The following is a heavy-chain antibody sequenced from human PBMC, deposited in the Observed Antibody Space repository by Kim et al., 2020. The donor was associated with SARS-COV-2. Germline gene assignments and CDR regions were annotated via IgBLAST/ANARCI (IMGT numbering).Heavy chain of an antibody. Sequence: NHDPSLKSRVTVAVDTSKNQFSLKLSPVTAADTAVYYCASADSSGPFDYWGQGTLVTVSS. CDR3: ASADSSGPFDY. J-gene: IGHJ4*02. V-gene: IGHV4-59*01. D-gene: IGHD3-22*01.